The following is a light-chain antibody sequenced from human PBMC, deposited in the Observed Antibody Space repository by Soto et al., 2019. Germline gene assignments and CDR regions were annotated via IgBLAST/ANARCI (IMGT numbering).Light chain of an antibody. CDR3: QQRSNWPRT. CDR2: DAS. J-gene: IGKJ1*01. Sequence: EIVLTQSPATLSLSPGARATLSCRASQSVSRYLAWYQQRVGQAPRLLISDASNRATGIPARFSGNGSGTDFPLTISSLEPEDFAVYYCQQRSNWPRTFGQGTKVEIK. V-gene: IGKV3-11*01. CDR1: QSVSRY.